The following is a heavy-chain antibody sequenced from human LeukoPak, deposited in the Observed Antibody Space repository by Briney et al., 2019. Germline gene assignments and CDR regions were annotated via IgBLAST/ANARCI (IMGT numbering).Heavy chain of an antibody. J-gene: IGHJ4*02. D-gene: IGHD3-22*01. V-gene: IGHV4-59*01. Sequence: PSETLSLTCTVSGGSISSYYWSWIRQPPGKGLEWIGYIYYSVSTNYNPSLKSRVTISVDTSKNQFSLKLSSVTAADTAVYYCARGPYDSSGYYYPDFDYWGQGTLVTVSS. CDR1: GGSISSYY. CDR2: IYYSVST. CDR3: ARGPYDSSGYYYPDFDY.